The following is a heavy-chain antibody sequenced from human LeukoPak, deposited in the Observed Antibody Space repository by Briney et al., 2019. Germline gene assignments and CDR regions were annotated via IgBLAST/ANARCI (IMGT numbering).Heavy chain of an antibody. CDR1: GFTFSSSW. Sequence: GGSLRLSCAASGFTFSSSWMSWVRRAPGKGLEWVANIRQDGNEKYFADSVKGRFTISRDNAKSTLYLQMNSLRAEDTAVYYCARGSFGAGVGATMDDAFDMWGHGTMVIVSS. J-gene: IGHJ3*02. V-gene: IGHV3-7*01. D-gene: IGHD1-26*01. CDR3: ARGSFGAGVGATMDDAFDM. CDR2: IRQDGNEK.